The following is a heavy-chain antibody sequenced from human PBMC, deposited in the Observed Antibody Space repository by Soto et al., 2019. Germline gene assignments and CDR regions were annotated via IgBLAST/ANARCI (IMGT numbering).Heavy chain of an antibody. CDR1: GYTFTSYA. J-gene: IGHJ5*02. CDR2: INAGNGNT. D-gene: IGHD6-13*01. V-gene: IGHV1-3*01. CDR3: ARGKRGSSSSWTYSWFDP. Sequence: QVQLVQSGAEVKKPGASVKVSCKASGYTFTSYAMHWVRQAPGQRLEWMGWINAGNGNTKYSQKFQGRVTITRDTSASTAYMELSSLRSEDTAVYYCARGKRGSSSSWTYSWFDPWGQGTLVPVSS.